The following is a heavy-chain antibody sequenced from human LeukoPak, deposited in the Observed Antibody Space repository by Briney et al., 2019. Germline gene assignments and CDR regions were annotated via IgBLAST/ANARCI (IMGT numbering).Heavy chain of an antibody. CDR3: ASGAVAGSPGAFDI. J-gene: IGHJ3*02. Sequence: GGSLRLSCAAPGFTFSSYAMHWVRQAPGKELDWVAVISYDGNSKYYPDSVKCRFTISRDNSKNTLFLEMNSLRTEATAVYSCASGAVAGSPGAFDIWGQGTMVTVSS. CDR2: ISYDGNSK. CDR1: GFTFSSYA. D-gene: IGHD6-19*01. V-gene: IGHV3-30-3*01.